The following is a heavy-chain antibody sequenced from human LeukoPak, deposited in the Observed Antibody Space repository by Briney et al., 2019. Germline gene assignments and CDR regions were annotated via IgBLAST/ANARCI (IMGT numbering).Heavy chain of an antibody. CDR3: ASGPYYYDSSGFFDY. J-gene: IGHJ4*02. D-gene: IGHD3-22*01. Sequence: GSSVKDSCKASGGTFSSYAISWVRQAPGQGLEWMGRIIPILGIANYAQKFQGRVTITADKSTSTAYMELSSLRSEDTAVYYCASGPYYYDSSGFFDYWGQGTLVTVSS. V-gene: IGHV1-69*04. CDR1: GGTFSSYA. CDR2: IIPILGIA.